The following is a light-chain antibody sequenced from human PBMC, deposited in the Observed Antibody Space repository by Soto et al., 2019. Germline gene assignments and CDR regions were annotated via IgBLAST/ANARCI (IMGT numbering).Light chain of an antibody. Sequence: QSALTPPPSVSGAPGQRVTISCTGSSSNIGAGYDVHWYQQLPGTAPKLLIYGNSNRPSGVPDRFSGSKSGTSASLAITGLQAEDGADYYCQSYDSNLSGSYVFGTGTKVTVL. V-gene: IGLV1-40*01. CDR2: GNS. CDR1: SSNIGAGYD. CDR3: QSYDSNLSGSYV. J-gene: IGLJ1*01.